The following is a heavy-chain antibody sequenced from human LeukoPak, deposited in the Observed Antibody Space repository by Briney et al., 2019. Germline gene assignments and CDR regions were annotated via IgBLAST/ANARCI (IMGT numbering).Heavy chain of an antibody. D-gene: IGHD3/OR15-3a*01. J-gene: IGHJ6*03. V-gene: IGHV1-8*01. CDR3: ARESLDTGWPFYYYYYMDV. CDR2: MNPNSGNT. Sequence: ASVKVSCKASGYTFTSYDINWVRQATGQGLEWMGWMNPNSGNTGYAQKFQGRVTMTRNTSISTAYMELSSLRSEDTAVYYCARESLDTGWPFYYYYYMDVWGKGTTVTVSS. CDR1: GYTFTSYD.